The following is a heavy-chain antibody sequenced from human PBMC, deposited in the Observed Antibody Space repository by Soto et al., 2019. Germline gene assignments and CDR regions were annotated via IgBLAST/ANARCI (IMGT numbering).Heavy chain of an antibody. CDR1: GFTFSTYS. D-gene: IGHD6-19*01. CDR3: VRDASGGSYLNYFDL. J-gene: IGHJ5*02. V-gene: IGHV3-48*02. Sequence: GGSLRLSCAASGFTFSTYSMNWVRQAPGKGLEWVSYVSSHSSTTYYADSVKGRSSISRDNAENALYLQMNSLRDEDTAVYYCVRDASGGSYLNYFDLWGQGTLVTVSS. CDR2: VSSHSSTT.